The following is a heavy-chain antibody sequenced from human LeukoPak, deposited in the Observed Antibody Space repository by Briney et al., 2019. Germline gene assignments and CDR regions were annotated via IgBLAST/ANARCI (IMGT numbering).Heavy chain of an antibody. J-gene: IGHJ4*02. CDR1: GGSISSSIYH. V-gene: IGHV4-39*01. CDR2: VDNPGST. CDR3: ARHLRTFWGVDY. D-gene: IGHD7-27*01. Sequence: SETLSLTCTVSGGSISSSIYHWGWIRQSPGKGLEWIGTVDNPGSTHYNPSLKSRVTISLDTSKSQFSLKLSSVTAADTAVYYCARHLRTFWGVDYWGQGTLVTVSS.